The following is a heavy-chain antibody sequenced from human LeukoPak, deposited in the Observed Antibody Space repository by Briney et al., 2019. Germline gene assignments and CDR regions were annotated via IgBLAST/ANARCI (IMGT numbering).Heavy chain of an antibody. CDR1: GFTFNSYA. D-gene: IGHD6-19*01. CDR2: ISSSGDSA. V-gene: IGHV3-23*01. CDR3: VKDPYSSGWYGGNAFDL. Sequence: PGGSLRLSCAASGFTFNSYAMSWVRQAPGKRLEWVSAISSSGDSAHYADPVKGRFTISRDNSKKTLYLQMNSLRVEDTAVYHCVKDPYSSGWYGGNAFDLWGQGTMVTVSS. J-gene: IGHJ3*01.